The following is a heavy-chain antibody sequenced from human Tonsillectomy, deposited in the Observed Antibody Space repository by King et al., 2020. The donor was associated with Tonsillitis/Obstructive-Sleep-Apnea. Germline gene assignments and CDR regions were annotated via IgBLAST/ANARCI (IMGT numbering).Heavy chain of an antibody. J-gene: IGHJ4*02. V-gene: IGHV1-69*12. D-gene: IGHD2-2*01. Sequence: QLVQSGAEVKKPGSSVKVSCKASGGSFSSYAISWVRQAPGQGLEWMGGIIPIFGTANYAQKFQGRVTITADESTSTAYMELSSLRSEDTAVYYCARDPSCSSTSCYWHYLDYWGQGTLVTVSS. CDR3: ARDPSCSSTSCYWHYLDY. CDR1: GGSFSSYA. CDR2: IIPIFGTA.